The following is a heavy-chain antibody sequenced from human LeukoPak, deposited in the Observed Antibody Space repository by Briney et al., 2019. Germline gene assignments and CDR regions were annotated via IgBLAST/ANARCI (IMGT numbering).Heavy chain of an antibody. CDR2: INPNSGGT. V-gene: IGHV1-2*02. Sequence: ASVNVSCKASGYTFTGYYMHWVRQAPGQGLEWMGWINPNSGGTNYAQKFQGRVTMTRDTSISTAYMELSRLRSDDTAVYYCARDRVAAAGHYYYYMDVWGKGTTVTISS. CDR3: ARDRVAAAGHYYYYMDV. CDR1: GYTFTGYY. J-gene: IGHJ6*03. D-gene: IGHD6-13*01.